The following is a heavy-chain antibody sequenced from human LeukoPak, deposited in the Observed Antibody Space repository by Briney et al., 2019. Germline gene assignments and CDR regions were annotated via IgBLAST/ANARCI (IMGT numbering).Heavy chain of an antibody. CDR1: GFTFSSYG. CDR2: IWYDGSNK. Sequence: GGSLRLSCAASGFTFSSYGMHRVRQAPGKGLEWVAVIWYDGSNKYYADSVKGRFTISRDNSKNTLYLQMNSLRAEDTAVYYCARAAYGDYDNFDYWGQGTLVTVSS. CDR3: ARAAYGDYDNFDY. V-gene: IGHV3-33*01. J-gene: IGHJ4*02. D-gene: IGHD4-17*01.